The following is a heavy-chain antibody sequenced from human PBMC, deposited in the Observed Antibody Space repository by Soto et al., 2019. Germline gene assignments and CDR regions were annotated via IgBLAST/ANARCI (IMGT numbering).Heavy chain of an antibody. J-gene: IGHJ4*02. CDR3: ARGALVVVIIDY. V-gene: IGHV3-30-3*01. CDR2: ISYDGSNK. D-gene: IGHD3-22*01. Sequence: PGGSLRLSCAASGFTFSSYAMHWVRQAPGKGLEWVAVISYDGSNKYYADSVKGRFTISRDNSKNTLYLQMNSLRAEDTAVYYCARGALVVVIIDYWGQGTLVTVSS. CDR1: GFTFSSYA.